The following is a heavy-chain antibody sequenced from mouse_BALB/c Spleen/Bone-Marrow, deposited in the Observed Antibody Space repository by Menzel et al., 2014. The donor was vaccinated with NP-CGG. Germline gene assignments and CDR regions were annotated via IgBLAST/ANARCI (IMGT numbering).Heavy chain of an antibody. CDR1: GYTFSNYW. J-gene: IGHJ2*01. Sequence: EVQLQESGTVLARPGAAVKMSCKASGYTFSNYWMHWVKQRPGQGLEWIGTIYPGNSDTTYNQKFQGKAKLTAVTSTSTACVERSSLTKEDSAVYYWTTLARNSFDYWGQGTTLTVSS. D-gene: IGHD3-1*01. V-gene: IGHV1-5*01. CDR3: TTLARNSFDY. CDR2: IYPGNSDT.